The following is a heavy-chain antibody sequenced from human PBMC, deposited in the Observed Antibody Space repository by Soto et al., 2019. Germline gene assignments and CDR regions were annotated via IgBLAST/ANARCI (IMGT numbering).Heavy chain of an antibody. CDR1: GLTFSNAW. V-gene: IGHV3-15*01. CDR3: TTDAYYDFWSGYSERFDY. J-gene: IGHJ4*02. D-gene: IGHD3-3*01. CDR2: IKSKTDGGTT. Sequence: GGSLRLSCAASGLTFSNAWMSWVRQAPGKGLEWVGRIKSKTDGGTTDYAAPVKGRFTISRDDSKNTLYLQMNSLKTEDTAVYYCTTDAYYDFWSGYSERFDYWGQGTLVTVSS.